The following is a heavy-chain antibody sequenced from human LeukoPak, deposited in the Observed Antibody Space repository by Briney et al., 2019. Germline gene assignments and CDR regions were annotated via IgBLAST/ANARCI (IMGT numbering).Heavy chain of an antibody. Sequence: ASVKVSCKASGYTFTGYYMHWVRQAPGQGLEWMGLINPNSGGTNYAQKFQGRVTMTRDTSISTAYMELSRLRSDDTAVYYCARGLLWFGEFDYWGQGTLVTVSS. CDR2: INPNSGGT. J-gene: IGHJ4*02. V-gene: IGHV1-2*02. CDR3: ARGLLWFGEFDY. CDR1: GYTFTGYY. D-gene: IGHD3-10*01.